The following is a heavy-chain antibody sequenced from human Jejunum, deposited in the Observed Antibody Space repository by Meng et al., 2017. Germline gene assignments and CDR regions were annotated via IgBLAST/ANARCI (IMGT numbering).Heavy chain of an antibody. D-gene: IGHD2-2*01. Sequence: QVQLQQWGAGLLKPSETLSLTCAVYGGSFSSGEYFWSWIRQPPGKGLEWIGYMDYRGSTFYNPSLKSRVTISVDTSKNQFSLKLSSVTAADTAVYFCARGELLWDYWGQGTLVTVSS. CDR2: MDYRGST. CDR3: ARGELLWDY. V-gene: IGHV4-30-4*01. J-gene: IGHJ4*02. CDR1: GGSFSSGEYF.